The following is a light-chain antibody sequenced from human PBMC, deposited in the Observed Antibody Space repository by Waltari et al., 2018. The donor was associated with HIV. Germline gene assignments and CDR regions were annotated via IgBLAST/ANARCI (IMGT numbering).Light chain of an antibody. CDR3: QSYDGSLGGYV. CDR1: ISNIGAGYD. J-gene: IGLJ1*01. Sequence: SVLTQPPSVSGAPGQRVTISCTGTISNIGAGYDVHWYQQLPGTAPNLLIYRHTIRPSGVPDRFSGSKSGTSASLAITGLQAEDEADYYGQSYDGSLGGYVFGTGTAVTVL. CDR2: RHT. V-gene: IGLV1-40*01.